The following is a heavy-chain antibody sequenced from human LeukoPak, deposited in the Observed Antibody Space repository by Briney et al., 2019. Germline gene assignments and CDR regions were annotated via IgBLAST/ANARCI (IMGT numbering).Heavy chain of an antibody. CDR3: ARGLVDTAMDFDY. J-gene: IGHJ4*02. D-gene: IGHD5-18*01. V-gene: IGHV3-66*01. CDR2: IYSGGST. Sequence: GGSLRLSCAASGFTVSSNYMSWVRQAPGKGLEWVSVIYSGGSTYYADSVKGRFTISRDNSKNTLYLQMNSLRAEDTAVYYCARGLVDTAMDFDYWGRGTLVTVSS. CDR1: GFTVSSNY.